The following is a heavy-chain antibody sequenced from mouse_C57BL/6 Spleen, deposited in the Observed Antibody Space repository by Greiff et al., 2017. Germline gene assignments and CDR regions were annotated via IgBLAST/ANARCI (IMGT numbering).Heavy chain of an antibody. D-gene: IGHD2-2*01. CDR2: IDPENGDT. J-gene: IGHJ1*03. CDR3: TTGGYGCPHRYFDV. V-gene: IGHV14-4*01. CDR1: GFNFKDYY. Sequence: EVQLQQSGAELVRPGASVKLSCTASGFNFKDYYMHWVKQRPEQGLEWIGWIDPENGDTEYASKFQGKATMTADTSSNTAYLQLSSLTSEDTAVYYGTTGGYGCPHRYFDVWGTGTTVTVSS.